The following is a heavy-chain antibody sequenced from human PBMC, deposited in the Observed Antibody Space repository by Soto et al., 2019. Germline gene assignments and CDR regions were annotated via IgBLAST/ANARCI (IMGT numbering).Heavy chain of an antibody. Sequence: EVQLLESGEPGGSLRVYCVASGFNLSDYAMTWVCHAPGKGLEWVSSIRGSGVGTTYADSVRGWFTILRDNSKNTLYLQMNSLRAEDTAVYYWARDPNGDYVGAFDGWGQGTMVTVSS. CDR2: IRGSGVGT. D-gene: IGHD4-17*01. V-gene: IGHV3-23*01. CDR3: ARDPNGDYVGAFDG. CDR1: GFNLSDYA. J-gene: IGHJ3*01.